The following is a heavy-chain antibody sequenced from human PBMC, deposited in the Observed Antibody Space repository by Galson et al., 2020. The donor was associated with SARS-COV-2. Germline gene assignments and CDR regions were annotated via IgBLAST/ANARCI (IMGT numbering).Heavy chain of an antibody. CDR3: AKAGSGGVGGYCDY. D-gene: IGHD2-15*01. CDR1: GFTFSSYA. V-gene: IGHV3-23*01. J-gene: IGHJ4*02. CDR2: ISGSGGST. Sequence: GESLKISCAASGFTFSSYAMSWVRQAPGKGLEWVSAISGSGGSTYYADSVKGRFTISRDNSKNTLYLQMNSLRAEDTAVYYCAKAGSGGVGGYCDYWGQGTLVTVSS.